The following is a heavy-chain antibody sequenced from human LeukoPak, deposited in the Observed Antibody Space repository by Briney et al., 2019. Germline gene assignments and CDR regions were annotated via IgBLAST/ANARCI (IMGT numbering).Heavy chain of an antibody. CDR1: GYTLTELS. J-gene: IGHJ6*03. CDR2: FDPEDGET. Sequence: ASVKVSCKVSGYTLTELSMHWVRQAPGKGLEWMGGFDPEDGETIYAQKFQGRVTMTEDTSTDTAYMELSSLRSEDTAVYYCATQGMRYYYYYYMDVWGKGTTVTVSS. V-gene: IGHV1-24*01. CDR3: ATQGMRYYYYYYMDV. D-gene: IGHD3-10*01.